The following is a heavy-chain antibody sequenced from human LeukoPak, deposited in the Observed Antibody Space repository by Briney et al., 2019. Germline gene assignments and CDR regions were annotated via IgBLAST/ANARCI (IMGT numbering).Heavy chain of an antibody. Sequence: PGGSLRLSCAASRFTFSTYAMSWVRQAPGKGLEWVSAISGSGGSTYYADSVRGWFTISRDNSKNTLYLQMNSLRAEDTAVYYCARGYSFGYFDYWGQGTLVTVSS. CDR2: ISGSGGST. V-gene: IGHV3-23*01. CDR3: ARGYSFGYFDY. CDR1: RFTFSTYA. D-gene: IGHD5-18*01. J-gene: IGHJ4*02.